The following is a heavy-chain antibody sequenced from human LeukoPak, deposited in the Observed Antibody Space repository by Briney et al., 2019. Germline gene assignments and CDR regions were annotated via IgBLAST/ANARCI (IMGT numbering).Heavy chain of an antibody. V-gene: IGHV3-23*01. D-gene: IGHD1-26*01. J-gene: IGHJ4*02. CDR1: GFTFSSYA. Sequence: GGSLRLSCAASGFTFSSYAMSWVRQAPGKGLQWVSSIRGSGANTYYADSVKGRFTISGDKSKNTLYLQMNSLRAEDTAVYYCANSGGSGSRTPYFDCWGQGTLVTVSS. CDR3: ANSGGSGSRTPYFDC. CDR2: IRGSGANT.